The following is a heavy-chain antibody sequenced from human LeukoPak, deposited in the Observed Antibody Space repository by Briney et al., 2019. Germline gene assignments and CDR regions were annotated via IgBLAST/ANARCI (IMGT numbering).Heavy chain of an antibody. J-gene: IGHJ3*02. D-gene: IGHD3-22*01. Sequence: PGGSLRLSCAASGFTFSSYSMNWVRQAPGKGLEWVSSISSSSSYIYYADSVKGRFTISRDNAKNSLYLQMNSLRAEDTAVYYCARDRNYYYSSGYPDAFDIWGRGTMVTVSS. CDR1: GFTFSSYS. CDR2: ISSSSSYI. CDR3: ARDRNYYYSSGYPDAFDI. V-gene: IGHV3-21*01.